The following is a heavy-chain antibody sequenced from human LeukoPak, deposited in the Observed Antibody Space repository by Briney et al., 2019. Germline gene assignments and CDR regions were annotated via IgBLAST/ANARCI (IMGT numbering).Heavy chain of an antibody. J-gene: IGHJ6*02. CDR3: ARAYYGDYVPYYGMDV. D-gene: IGHD4-17*01. CDR1: GGTFSSCA. Sequence: SVKVSCKASGGTFSSCAISWVRQAPGQGLEWMGGIIPIFGTANYAQKFQGRVTITADESTSTAYMELSSLRSEDTAVYYCARAYYGDYVPYYGMDVWGQGTTVTVSS. CDR2: IIPIFGTA. V-gene: IGHV1-69*01.